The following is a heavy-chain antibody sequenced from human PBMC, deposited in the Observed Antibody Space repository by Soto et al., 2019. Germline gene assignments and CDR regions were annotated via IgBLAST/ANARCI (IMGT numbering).Heavy chain of an antibody. CDR3: AHRLTRYSWNYVFFDD. CDR2: IYWDDDK. D-gene: IGHD1-26*01. J-gene: IGHJ4*02. CDR1: GGSISSYYW. Sequence: QESGPGLVKPSETLSLTCTVSGGSISSYYWSWIRQPPGKGLEWLALIYWDDDKRYSPSLKSRLTVTKDTSKNQVVLTLTNVDPVDTATYYCAHRLTRYSWNYVFFDDWGQGTLVTVSS. V-gene: IGHV2-5*08.